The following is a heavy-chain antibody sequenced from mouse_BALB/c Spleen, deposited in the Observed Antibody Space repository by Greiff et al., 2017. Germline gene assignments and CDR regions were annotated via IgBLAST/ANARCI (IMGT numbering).Heavy chain of an antibody. CDR1: GFTFSSYA. CDR3: ARHGQLGLLAY. Sequence: EVKLVESGGGLVKPGGSLKLSCAASGFTFSSYAMSWVRQTPEKRLEWVATISSGGSYTYYPDSVKGRFTISRDNAKNTLYLQMSSLRSEDTAMYYCARHGQLGLLAYWGQGTLVTVSA. CDR2: ISSGGSYT. V-gene: IGHV5-9-3*01. J-gene: IGHJ3*01. D-gene: IGHD3-2*01.